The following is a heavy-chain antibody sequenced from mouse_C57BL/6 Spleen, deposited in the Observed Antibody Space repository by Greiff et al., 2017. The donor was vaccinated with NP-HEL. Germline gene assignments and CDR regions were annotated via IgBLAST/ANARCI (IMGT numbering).Heavy chain of an antibody. D-gene: IGHD1-1*02. CDR3: ARSLITLEYYFDY. CDR2: IDPEDGET. Sequence: EVQLQQSGAELVKPGASVKLSCTASGFNIKDYYMHWVKQRPEQGLEWIGRIDPEDGETKYAPKFQGKATITADTSSNTAYLQLSSLTSEDTAVYYCARSLITLEYYFDYWGQGTTLTVSS. CDR1: GFNIKDYY. J-gene: IGHJ2*01. V-gene: IGHV14-2*01.